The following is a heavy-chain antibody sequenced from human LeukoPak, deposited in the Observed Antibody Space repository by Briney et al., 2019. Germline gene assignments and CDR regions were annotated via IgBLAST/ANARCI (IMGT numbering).Heavy chain of an antibody. Sequence: GGSLRLSCAASGFIFETYWMNWVRQVPGEGLEWVANMKHDGSEEYYVESVKGRFIISRDNANKLLYLQMNSLRAEDTAIYCCARKAAGWGVLDHWGQGLLVTVSS. CDR2: MKHDGSEE. CDR3: ARKAAGWGVLDH. V-gene: IGHV3-7*03. J-gene: IGHJ4*02. CDR1: GFIFETYW. D-gene: IGHD3-10*01.